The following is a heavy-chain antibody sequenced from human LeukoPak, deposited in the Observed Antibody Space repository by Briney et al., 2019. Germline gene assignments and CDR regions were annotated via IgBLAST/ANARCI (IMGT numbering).Heavy chain of an antibody. V-gene: IGHV3-11*05. CDR2: ISSSSYT. CDR1: GFTFSDYY. CDR3: ARDVAAAGGIDY. J-gene: IGHJ4*02. D-gene: IGHD6-13*01. Sequence: AGGPLRLSCAASGFTFSDYYMSWIRQAPGKGLEWVSYISSSSYTNYADSVKGRFTISRDNAKNSLYLQMNSLRAEDTAVYYCARDVAAAGGIDYWGQGTLVTVSS.